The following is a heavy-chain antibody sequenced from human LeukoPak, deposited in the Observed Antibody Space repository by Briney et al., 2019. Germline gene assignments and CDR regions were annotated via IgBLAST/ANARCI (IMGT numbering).Heavy chain of an antibody. CDR2: IYTSGST. CDR1: GGSISSGSYY. J-gene: IGHJ4*02. Sequence: SQTLSLTCTVSGGSISSGSYYWSWIRQPAGKGLEWIGRIYTSGSTYYNPSLKSRVTISVDTSKNQFSLKLSSVTAADTAVYYCARDYSSSSGYYFDYWGQGTLVTVSS. V-gene: IGHV4-61*02. CDR3: ARDYSSSSGYYFDY. D-gene: IGHD6-6*01.